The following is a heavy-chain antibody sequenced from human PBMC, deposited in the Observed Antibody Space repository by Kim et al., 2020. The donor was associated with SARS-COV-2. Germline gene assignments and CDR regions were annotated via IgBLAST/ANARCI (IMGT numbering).Heavy chain of an antibody. CDR3: ARHGWFGELGAFDI. D-gene: IGHD3-10*01. J-gene: IGHJ3*02. V-gene: IGHV5-51*01. Sequence: SPSFQGQVTISADKSISTAYLQWSSLKASDTAMYYCARHGWFGELGAFDIWGQGTMVTVSS.